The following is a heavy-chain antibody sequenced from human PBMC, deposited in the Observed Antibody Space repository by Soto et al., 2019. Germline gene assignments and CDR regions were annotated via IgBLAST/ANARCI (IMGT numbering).Heavy chain of an antibody. CDR1: GFTFSNYW. D-gene: IGHD2-15*01. CDR2: INSDGSVS. V-gene: IGHV3-74*02. J-gene: IGHJ6*03. CDR3: ARGECVGGTCYSLAGSFYYYMDV. Sequence: ESGGGLVQPGGSLRLSCAASGFTFSNYWMYWVRQAPGKGLEWVSRINSDGSVSSYADSVKGRLTISRDNVKNTLYLQMDSLRAEDTAVYYCARGECVGGTCYSLAGSFYYYMDVWGKGTTVTVFS.